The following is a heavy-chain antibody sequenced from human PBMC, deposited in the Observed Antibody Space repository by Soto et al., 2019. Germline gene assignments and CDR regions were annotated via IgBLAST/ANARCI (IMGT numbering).Heavy chain of an antibody. D-gene: IGHD3-22*01. V-gene: IGHV3-23*01. Sequence: PGGSLRLSCAASGCTCSSYAMSWVRQAPGKGLEWVSAISGSGGSTYYADSVKGRFTISRDNSKNTLYLQMNSLRAEDTAVYYCAKRGPPDYYDSSGYEILDYWGQGTLVTVSS. J-gene: IGHJ4*02. CDR1: GCTCSSYA. CDR3: AKRGPPDYYDSSGYEILDY. CDR2: ISGSGGST.